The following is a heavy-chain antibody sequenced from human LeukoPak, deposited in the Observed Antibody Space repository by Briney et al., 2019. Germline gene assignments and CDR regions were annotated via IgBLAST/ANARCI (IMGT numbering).Heavy chain of an antibody. J-gene: IGHJ3*02. CDR2: IYYSGST. CDR3: ARDGPELRYFDWLTAFDI. CDR1: GGSISSGGYY. V-gene: IGHV4-31*03. D-gene: IGHD3-9*01. Sequence: PSETLSLTCTVSGGSISSGGYYWSWIRQHPGKGLEWIGYIYYSGSTYYNPSLKSRVTISVDTSKNQFSLKLSSVTAADTAVYYCARDGPELRYFDWLTAFDIWGQGTMATVSS.